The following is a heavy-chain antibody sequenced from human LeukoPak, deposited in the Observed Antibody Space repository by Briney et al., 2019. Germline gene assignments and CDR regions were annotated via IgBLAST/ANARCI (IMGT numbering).Heavy chain of an antibody. J-gene: IGHJ4*02. V-gene: IGHV1-18*04. CDR3: ASSTMVRGVIILEFDY. CDR1: GYTFTSYG. Sequence: ASVKVSCKASGYTFTSYGISWVRQAPGRGLEWMGWISAYNGNTNYARKLQGRVTMTTDTSTSTAYMELRSLRSDDTAVYYCASSTMVRGVIILEFDYWGQGTLVTVSS. CDR2: ISAYNGNT. D-gene: IGHD3-10*01.